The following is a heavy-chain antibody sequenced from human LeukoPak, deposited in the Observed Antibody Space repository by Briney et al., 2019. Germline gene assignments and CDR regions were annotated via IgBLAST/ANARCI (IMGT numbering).Heavy chain of an antibody. Sequence: GGSLRLSCAGSGFTFSSYAMSWVRQAPGKGLEWVSGVSSGGGSTYYADSVKGRFTISRDNSKNTLDLEMNSLRAEDTAVYYCAKDVGGYYFTYWSGCFDHWGQGTLVTVSS. J-gene: IGHJ4*02. CDR3: AKDVGGYYFTYWSGCFDH. V-gene: IGHV3-23*01. CDR2: VSSGGGST. D-gene: IGHD3-10*01. CDR1: GFTFSSYA.